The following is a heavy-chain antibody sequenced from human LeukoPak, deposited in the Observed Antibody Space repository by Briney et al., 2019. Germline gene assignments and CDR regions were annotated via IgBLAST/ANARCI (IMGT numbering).Heavy chain of an antibody. J-gene: IGHJ6*04. CDR1: GFTFSSYW. Sequence: GGSLRLSCAASGFTFSSYWMNWVRQAPGKGLEWVSYISSSGSTIYYADSVKGRFTISRDNTKNSLYLQMNSLRAEDTAVYYCAELGITMIGGVWGKGTTVTISS. CDR2: ISSSGSTI. V-gene: IGHV3-48*04. CDR3: AELGITMIGGV. D-gene: IGHD3-10*02.